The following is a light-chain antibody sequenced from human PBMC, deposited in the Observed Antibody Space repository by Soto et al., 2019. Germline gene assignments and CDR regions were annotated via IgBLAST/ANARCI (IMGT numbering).Light chain of an antibody. CDR2: DVS. J-gene: IGLJ1*01. V-gene: IGLV2-14*03. Sequence: QSALTQPSSVSGCPGQSITISCTGTSNDVGGYNYVSWYQHHPGKAPKRMIHDVSNRPSGVSNRFSGSKSGNTASLTISGLQAEDEADYYCSSYIPNNSTYVVGTGTNVTVL. CDR1: SNDVGGYNY. CDR3: SSYIPNNSTYV.